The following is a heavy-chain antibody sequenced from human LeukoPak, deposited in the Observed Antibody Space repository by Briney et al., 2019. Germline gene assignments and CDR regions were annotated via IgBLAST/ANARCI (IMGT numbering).Heavy chain of an antibody. CDR3: ATDFYDST. CDR1: GFTFTNAW. CDR2: IRSNSDGGTI. Sequence: GGSLRLSCATSGFTFTNAWMNWVRQAPGKGLEWVGRIRSNSDGGTIDYAAPVKGRFTLSRDDSKNTLYLQMNSLQTEDTAVYYCATDFYDSTWGQGTLVAVSS. V-gene: IGHV3-15*07. J-gene: IGHJ5*02. D-gene: IGHD3-22*01.